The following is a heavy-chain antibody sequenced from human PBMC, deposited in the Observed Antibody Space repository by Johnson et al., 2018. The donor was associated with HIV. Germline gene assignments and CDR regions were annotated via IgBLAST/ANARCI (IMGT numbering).Heavy chain of an antibody. D-gene: IGHD2-15*01. Sequence: VQLVESGGGLVQPGGSLKLSCAASGFPFSSYAMSWVRQAPGKGLEWVSGINWNGAITGYAGSVKGRFIISRDNAKNSLYLQMNTLRAEDTALYYCARDGYCSGGSCYSGDRLDAFAIWGQGTMVTVSS. J-gene: IGHJ3*02. CDR1: GFPFSSYA. CDR3: ARDGYCSGGSCYSGDRLDAFAI. V-gene: IGHV3-20*04. CDR2: INWNGAIT.